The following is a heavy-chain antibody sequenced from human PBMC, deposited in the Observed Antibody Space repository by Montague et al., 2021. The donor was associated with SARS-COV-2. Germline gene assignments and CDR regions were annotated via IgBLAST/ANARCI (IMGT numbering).Heavy chain of an antibody. J-gene: IGHJ3*02. V-gene: IGHV4-59*08. D-gene: IGHD3-22*01. Sequence: SETLSLTCTVSGGSISSYSWSWIRQPPGTGLEWIGYIYFSGSTDYNPALKSRVTTSVDTSKNQSSLRLSSLTAADTAVYYCARHGRFSVIVNTPRGAFDIWGPGTMVTVSS. CDR3: ARHGRFSVIVNTPRGAFDI. CDR2: IYFSGST. CDR1: GGSISSYS.